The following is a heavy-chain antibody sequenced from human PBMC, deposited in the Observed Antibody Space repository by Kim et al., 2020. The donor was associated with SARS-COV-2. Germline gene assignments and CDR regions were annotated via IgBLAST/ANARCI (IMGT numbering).Heavy chain of an antibody. CDR2: DGSEK. Sequence: DGSEKYKVDYVKVRFTISRDHDKNSVYLQMNSLRAEDTAVYYCVGGVKVYWGQGTLVTVSS. CDR3: VGGVKVY. V-gene: IGHV3-7*01. D-gene: IGHD3-16*02. J-gene: IGHJ4*02.